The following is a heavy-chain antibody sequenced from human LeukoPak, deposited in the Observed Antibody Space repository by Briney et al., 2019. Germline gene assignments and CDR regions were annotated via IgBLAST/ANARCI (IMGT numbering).Heavy chain of an antibody. CDR1: GFTFYDYG. CDR2: ISWDGETT. Sequence: GGSLRLSCAASGFTFYDYGMSWVRQAPGKGLEWVSLISWDGETTYYADSVKGRFTTSRDNSKNSLYLQMNSLRSEDTALYYCAKARGLIGGAFDIWGQGTMVTVSS. CDR3: AKARGLIGGAFDI. V-gene: IGHV3-43*01. D-gene: IGHD3-22*01. J-gene: IGHJ3*02.